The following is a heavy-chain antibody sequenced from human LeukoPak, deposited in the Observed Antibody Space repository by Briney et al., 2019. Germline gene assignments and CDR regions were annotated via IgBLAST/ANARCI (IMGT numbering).Heavy chain of an antibody. CDR3: ARVSLRYYYYYYGMDV. CDR2: INHSGST. V-gene: IGHV4-34*01. CDR1: GGSFSGYY. D-gene: IGHD3-16*02. J-gene: IGHJ6*02. Sequence: SETLSLTCAVCGGSFSGYYWSWIRQPPGKGLEWIGEINHSGSTNYNPSLKSRVTISVDTSKNQFSLKLSSVTAADTAVYYCARVSLRYYYYYYGMDVWGQGTTVTVSS.